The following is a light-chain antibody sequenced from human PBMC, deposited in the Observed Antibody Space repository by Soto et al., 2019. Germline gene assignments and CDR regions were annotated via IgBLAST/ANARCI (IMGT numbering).Light chain of an antibody. V-gene: IGKV3-20*01. CDR2: GAS. CDR3: QQYGGSPPFT. CDR1: QTVSSSQ. J-gene: IGKJ3*01. Sequence: EIVLTQSPGTLSLSPGERATLSCRASQTVSSSQLAWYQQKPGQAPRLLIYGASSRASGIPDRFSGSGSATDFPLTITRLEPEDFAVYYCQQYGGSPPFTFGPGTKVDLK.